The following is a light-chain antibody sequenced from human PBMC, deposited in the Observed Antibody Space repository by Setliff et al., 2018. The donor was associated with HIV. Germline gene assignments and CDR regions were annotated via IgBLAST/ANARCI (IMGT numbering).Light chain of an antibody. CDR1: SSDVGGYNY. V-gene: IGLV2-14*01. Sequence: QSVLTQPASVSGSPGQSITISCIGTSSDVGGYNYVSWYQHHPGKAPKLMIYEVNNRPSGVSDRFSGSKSGNTASLTISGLQADDEAHYYCSSYTTSATLVFGEGTKVTVL. CDR3: SSYTTSATLV. J-gene: IGLJ2*01. CDR2: EVN.